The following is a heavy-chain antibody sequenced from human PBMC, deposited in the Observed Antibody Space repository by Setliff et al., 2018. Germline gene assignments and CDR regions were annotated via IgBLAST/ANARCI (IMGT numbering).Heavy chain of an antibody. D-gene: IGHD5-12*01. V-gene: IGHV1-69*13. Sequence: SVKVSCKASGGTFCSDVITWVRQAPGQGLEWMGRLIPILRKTNYAQRFQGRLTITADGSTSAVYMELSRLRSEDTAIYYCARDLDEMAAINSAFFYGMDVWGQGTTVTVSS. CDR2: LIPILRKT. CDR1: GGTFCSDV. CDR3: ARDLDEMAAINSAFFYGMDV. J-gene: IGHJ6*02.